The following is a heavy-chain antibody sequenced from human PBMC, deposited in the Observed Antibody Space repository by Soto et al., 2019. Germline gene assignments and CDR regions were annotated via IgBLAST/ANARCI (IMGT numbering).Heavy chain of an antibody. D-gene: IGHD3-10*01. V-gene: IGHV3-23*01. Sequence: GGSLRLSXAASGFTFSSYAMSWVRQAPGKGLEWVSAISGSGGSTYYADSVKGRFTISRDNSKNTLYLQMNSLRAEDTAVYYCAKAAHYYGSGSYYNLYYYYGMDVWGQGTTVTVSS. J-gene: IGHJ6*02. CDR2: ISGSGGST. CDR1: GFTFSSYA. CDR3: AKAAHYYGSGSYYNLYYYYGMDV.